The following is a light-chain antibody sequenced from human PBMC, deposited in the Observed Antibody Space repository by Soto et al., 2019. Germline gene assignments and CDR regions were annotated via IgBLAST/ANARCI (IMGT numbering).Light chain of an antibody. CDR2: GAS. CDR3: QQYSHLIT. Sequence: EIVLTQSPGTLSLSPGERGTLSCRASQSVRSSYLAWYQQKPGQAPRLLIYGASSRATGIPDRFSGSGSGTDFTLTISSLQPEDIATYYCQQYSHLITFGQGTRLEIK. J-gene: IGKJ5*01. V-gene: IGKV3-20*01. CDR1: QSVRSSY.